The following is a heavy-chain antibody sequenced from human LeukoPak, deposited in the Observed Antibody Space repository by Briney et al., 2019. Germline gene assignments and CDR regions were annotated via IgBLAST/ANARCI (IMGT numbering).Heavy chain of an antibody. D-gene: IGHD3-22*01. CDR3: ARDSYYYDSSGYYLFDY. V-gene: IGHV1-2*04. CDR2: INPNSGGT. CDR1: GYTFTGYY. Sequence: ASVKVSCKASGYTFTGYYMHWVRQAPGQGLEWMGWINPNSGGTNYAQKFQGWVTMTRDTSTSTAYMELRSLRSDDTAVYYCARDSYYYDSSGYYLFDYWGQGTLVTVSS. J-gene: IGHJ4*02.